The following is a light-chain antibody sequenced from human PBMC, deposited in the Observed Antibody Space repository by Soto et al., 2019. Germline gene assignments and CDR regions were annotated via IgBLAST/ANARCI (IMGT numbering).Light chain of an antibody. Sequence: QSALTQPPSASGSPGQSVTISCTGTSSDVATYIYVSWYQHHPGKAPKLIIYEASKRPSGVPDRFSGSKSGDTASLTVSGLQAEDEADYYCGSYAGGNNHYVLGTGTKLTVL. V-gene: IGLV2-8*01. CDR3: GSYAGGNNHYV. CDR2: EAS. J-gene: IGLJ1*01. CDR1: SSDVATYIY.